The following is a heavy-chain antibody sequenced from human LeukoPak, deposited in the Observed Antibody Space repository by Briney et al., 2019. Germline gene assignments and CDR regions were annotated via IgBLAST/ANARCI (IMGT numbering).Heavy chain of an antibody. J-gene: IGHJ4*02. CDR1: GFTFSSYG. CDR3: AKDRFRLPLGATMDY. D-gene: IGHD1-26*01. Sequence: GGSLRLSCAASGFTFSSYGMHWVRQAPGKGLEWVAFIRYDGSNKYYADSVKGRFTISRDNSKNTLYLQMNSLRAEDTAVYYCAKDRFRLPLGATMDYWGQGTLVTVSS. V-gene: IGHV3-30*02. CDR2: IRYDGSNK.